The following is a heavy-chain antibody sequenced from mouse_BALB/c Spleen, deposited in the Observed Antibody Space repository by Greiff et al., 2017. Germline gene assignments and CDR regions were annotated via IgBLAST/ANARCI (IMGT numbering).Heavy chain of an antibody. CDR3: ARMGGYYGYYYAMDY. Sequence: QVQLKQSGPELVKPGDLVKISCKASGYTLTSYDINWVKQRPGQGLEWIGWIYPGDGSTKYNEKFKGKATLTADKSSRTAYMQLSSLTSENSAVYFCARMGGYYGYYYAMDYWGQGTSVTVSS. D-gene: IGHD1-1*01. V-gene: IGHV1S56*01. CDR1: GYTLTSYD. CDR2: IYPGDGST. J-gene: IGHJ4*01.